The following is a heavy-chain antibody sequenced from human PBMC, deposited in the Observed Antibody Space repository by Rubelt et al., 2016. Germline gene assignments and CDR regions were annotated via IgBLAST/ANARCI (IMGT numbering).Heavy chain of an antibody. Sequence: QVQLQESGPGLVKPSETLSLTCTVSGYSISSGYYWGWIRQPPGKGLEWIGRIYHSGSTYYNPSLKSRVTISVDTSKNQFSLKRSSVTAADTAVYYCARDHSSGWYLEGFFDYWGQGTLVTVSS. CDR2: IYHSGST. CDR3: ARDHSSGWYLEGFFDY. J-gene: IGHJ4*02. D-gene: IGHD6-19*01. V-gene: IGHV4-38-2*02. CDR1: GYSISSGYY.